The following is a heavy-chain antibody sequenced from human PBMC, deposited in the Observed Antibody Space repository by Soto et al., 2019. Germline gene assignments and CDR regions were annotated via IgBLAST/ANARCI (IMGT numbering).Heavy chain of an antibody. Sequence: GGSLRLSCAASGFTFSSYAMSWVRQAPGKGPEWVSAISGSGGSTYYADSVKGRFPISRDNSKNTLYLQMNSLRAEDTAVYYCAKDQESVVVVAANSSHFDYWGQGTLVTVSS. V-gene: IGHV3-23*01. CDR3: AKDQESVVVVAANSSHFDY. D-gene: IGHD2-15*01. CDR2: ISGSGGST. CDR1: GFTFSSYA. J-gene: IGHJ4*02.